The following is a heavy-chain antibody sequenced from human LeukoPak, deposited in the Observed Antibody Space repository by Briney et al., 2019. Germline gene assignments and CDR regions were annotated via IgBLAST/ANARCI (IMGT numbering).Heavy chain of an antibody. CDR3: ARETWGVAAAGHDY. CDR2: IYHSGST. J-gene: IGHJ4*02. Sequence: SETLSLTCTVSGGSISSGGYYWSWIRQPPGKGLEWIGYIYHSGSTYYNPSLKSRVTISVDTSKNQFSLKLSSVTAADTAVYYCARETWGVAAAGHDYWGQGTLVTVSS. V-gene: IGHV4-30-2*01. D-gene: IGHD6-13*01. CDR1: GGSISSGGYY.